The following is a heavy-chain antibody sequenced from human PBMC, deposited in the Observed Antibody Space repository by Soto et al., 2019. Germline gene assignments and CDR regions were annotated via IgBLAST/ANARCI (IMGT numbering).Heavy chain of an antibody. D-gene: IGHD4-17*01. V-gene: IGHV3-9*01. CDR2: ISCNSGRI. Sequence: EVQLVESGGGLVQPGRSLRLSCAASGFTFDDYAMHWVRQSPGKGLEWVSGISCNSGRIGYADSVKGRFTISRDNAKNSLYLQMNSLRAEDTALYYCAKGLYGDYNGPGSDYWGQGTLVTVSS. CDR1: GFTFDDYA. J-gene: IGHJ4*02. CDR3: AKGLYGDYNGPGSDY.